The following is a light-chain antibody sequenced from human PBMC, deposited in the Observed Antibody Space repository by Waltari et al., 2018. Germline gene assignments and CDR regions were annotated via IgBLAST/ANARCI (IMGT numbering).Light chain of an antibody. J-gene: IGLJ1*01. CDR3: SSYAGSFPYV. Sequence: QSALTQPPPASGSPGQSVTISCTGTGSDVGGYNYVPWYQQHPGKAPKLMIYEVSKRPSGVPDRFSGSKSGNTASLTVSGLQSEDEADYYCSSYAGSFPYVFGTGTKVTVL. CDR1: GSDVGGYNY. V-gene: IGLV2-8*01. CDR2: EVS.